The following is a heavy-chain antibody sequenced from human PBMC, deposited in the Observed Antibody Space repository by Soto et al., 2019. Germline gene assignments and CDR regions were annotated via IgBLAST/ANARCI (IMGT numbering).Heavy chain of an antibody. CDR3: ARVVNPNYGSGKRGAFDI. J-gene: IGHJ3*02. CDR2: VTHSGTA. D-gene: IGHD3-10*01. Sequence: SETLSLTCAVSGGSIDSGAFSLSWIRQPPGKGLEWIGYVTHSGTAYSIPSLNGRLTLSVDSSQTQFSLKLSSVTAADTAVYYCARVVNPNYGSGKRGAFDIWGQGTMVTVSS. V-gene: IGHV4-30-2*01. CDR1: GGSIDSGAFS.